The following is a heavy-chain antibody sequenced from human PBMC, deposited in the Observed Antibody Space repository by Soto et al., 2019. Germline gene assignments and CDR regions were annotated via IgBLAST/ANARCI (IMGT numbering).Heavy chain of an antibody. CDR3: ARDHYVYDILTGYGYYYGMDV. V-gene: IGHV4-30-4*01. Sequence: QVQLQESGPGLVKPSQTLSLTCTVSGGSISSGDDYWSWIRQPPGKGLEWIGYIYYSGSTYYNPSLKSRVTISVDTSKNQFSLKLSSVTDADTAVYYCARDHYVYDILTGYGYYYGMDVWGQGTTVTVSS. CDR1: GGSISSGDDY. CDR2: IYYSGST. D-gene: IGHD3-9*01. J-gene: IGHJ6*02.